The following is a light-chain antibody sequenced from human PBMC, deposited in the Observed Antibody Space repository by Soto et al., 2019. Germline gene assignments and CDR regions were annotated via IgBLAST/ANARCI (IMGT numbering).Light chain of an antibody. CDR2: RVS. J-gene: IGKJ1*01. CDR1: KSLVYSDGNTH. CDR3: TKCTRWPRT. Sequence: DVVLTQPPLSLPVNFGQPASISCRSRKSLVYSDGNTHLSWSHQRPGQSPRRIIYRVSSRDSGVPHRFGCSRSGSYFPLEISRVEVDGLRIYFWTKCTRWPRTFGQGTKVEVK. V-gene: IGKV2-30*01.